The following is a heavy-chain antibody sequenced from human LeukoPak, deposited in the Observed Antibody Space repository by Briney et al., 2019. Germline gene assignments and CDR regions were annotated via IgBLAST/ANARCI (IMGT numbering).Heavy chain of an antibody. V-gene: IGHV2-70*04. CDR3: ARSGRWLRSYYFDY. CDR1: GFSLSTSGMR. Sequence: VSGPTLVNPTQTLTLTCTFSGFSLSTSGMRVNWIRQPPGKALEWLARIDWDDDKFYSTSLKTRLTISKDTSKNQVVLTMTNMDPVDTATYYCARSGRWLRSYYFDYWGQGTLVTVSS. CDR2: IDWDDDK. J-gene: IGHJ4*02. D-gene: IGHD5-12*01.